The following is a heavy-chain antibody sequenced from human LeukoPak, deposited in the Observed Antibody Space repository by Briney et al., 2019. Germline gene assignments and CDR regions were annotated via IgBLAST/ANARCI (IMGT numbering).Heavy chain of an antibody. CDR1: GYTFTNYY. CDR2: INSNRGGT. V-gene: IGHV1-2*02. CDR3: ARDQGDDAFDI. Sequence: ASVKVSCKASGYTFTNYYIHWVRQAPGQGLEWMGWINSNRGGTNYAQKFQGRVTMTRDTSISTAYMELRSVRSDDTAVYYCARDQGDDAFDIWGPGTMVTVSS. J-gene: IGHJ3*02.